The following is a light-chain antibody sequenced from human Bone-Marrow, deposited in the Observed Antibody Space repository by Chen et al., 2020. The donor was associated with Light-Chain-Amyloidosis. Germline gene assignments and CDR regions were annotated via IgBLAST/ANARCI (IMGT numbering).Light chain of an antibody. Sequence: QSALTQPASVSGSPGQSITISCTGTSSDVGGDNHVSWYQQHPDKAPKLMIYEVTNRPSWVPDRVSGSKSDHTASLTISGLQTEDEADYFCSSYTITNTLVFESATRVTVL. J-gene: IGLJ1*01. CDR1: SSDVGGDNH. V-gene: IGLV2-14*01. CDR3: SSYTITNTLV. CDR2: EVT.